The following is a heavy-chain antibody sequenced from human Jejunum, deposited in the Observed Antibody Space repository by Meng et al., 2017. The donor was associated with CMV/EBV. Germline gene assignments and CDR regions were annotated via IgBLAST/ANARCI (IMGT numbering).Heavy chain of an antibody. CDR2: TRYDGINK. CDR3: AKDRGSGGNGYGMDV. D-gene: IGHD2-15*01. V-gene: IGHV3-30*02. J-gene: IGHJ6*02. CDR1: GFTFSSYA. Sequence: GFTFSSYAMHWVRQAPGKGLEWVAFTRYDGINKYHADSVKGRFTISKDFSKNTLYLQMNSLRVEDTAVYYCAKDRGSGGNGYGMDVRGQGTTVTVSS.